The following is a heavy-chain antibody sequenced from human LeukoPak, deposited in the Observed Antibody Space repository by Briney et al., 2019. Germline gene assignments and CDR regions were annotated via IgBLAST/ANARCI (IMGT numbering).Heavy chain of an antibody. V-gene: IGHV3-48*03. CDR3: ARGASGSS. CDR2: ISPGGTTV. J-gene: IGHJ4*02. Sequence: AGGSLRLSCAASGFTFSSYEMNWVRQAPGKGLEWVSYISPGGTTVYYADSVKGRFTISRDNAKNSLSLQMNSLRAEDKAVHYCARGASGSSWGQGTLVTVSS. D-gene: IGHD6-13*01. CDR1: GFTFSSYE.